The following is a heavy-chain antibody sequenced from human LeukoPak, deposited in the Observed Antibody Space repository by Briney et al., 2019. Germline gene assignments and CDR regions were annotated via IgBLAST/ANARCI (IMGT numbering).Heavy chain of an antibody. D-gene: IGHD6-13*01. CDR1: GDSINNVHYY. Sequence: PSETLSLTCTISGDSINNVHYYWSWIRLVPGKGLEFMGYIYYSGSTLYNPSLRSRLTLSVDTSKNLFSLRLTSVTAADTAVYYCARLPNTRGSSSNWYWAERAGYFDSWGQGTLVTVSS. J-gene: IGHJ4*02. V-gene: IGHV4-30-4*08. CDR2: IYYSGST. CDR3: ARLPNTRGSSSNWYWAERAGYFDS.